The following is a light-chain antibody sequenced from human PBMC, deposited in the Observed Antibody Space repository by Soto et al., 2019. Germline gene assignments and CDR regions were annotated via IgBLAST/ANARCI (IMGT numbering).Light chain of an antibody. J-gene: IGKJ2*01. V-gene: IGKV3-15*01. CDR2: GPS. CDR3: QQYKTWLPYT. Sequence: EIVGTKAPAILSVSPGERATLSGRASQSVSSNLAWYQQKPGQAPRLLIYGPSTRATGIPAMFSGSGSGTEFIHTNIRLQAEDFAVYYCQQYKTWLPYTFGQGDQREIQ. CDR1: QSVSSN.